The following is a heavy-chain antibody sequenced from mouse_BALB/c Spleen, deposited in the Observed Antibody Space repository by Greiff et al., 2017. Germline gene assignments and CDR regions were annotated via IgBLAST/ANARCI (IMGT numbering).Heavy chain of an antibody. J-gene: IGHJ4*01. Sequence: DVQLQESGAELVTPGASVQLSCTASGFNIKDTYMHWVKQRPEQGLEWIGRIDPANGNTKYDPKFQGKATITADTSSNTAYLQLSSLTSEDTAVYYCARKKYGKGYAMDYWGQGTSVTVSS. CDR3: ARKKYGKGYAMDY. CDR1: GFNIKDTY. D-gene: IGHD2-10*02. CDR2: IDPANGNT. V-gene: IGHV14-3*02.